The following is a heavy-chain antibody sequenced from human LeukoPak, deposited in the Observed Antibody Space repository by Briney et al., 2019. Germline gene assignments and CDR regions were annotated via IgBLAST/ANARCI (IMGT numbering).Heavy chain of an antibody. V-gene: IGHV3-23*01. D-gene: IGHD3-3*01. CDR2: INSGGGT. Sequence: GGSLRLSCAASGFTFSIYGMTWVRQAPGKGLEWVSTINSGGGTYYADSVKGRFTISRDNTKNTLDLQMNSLRAEDTAVYYCAKDHGDWGQGTLVTVSS. CDR1: GFTFSIYG. J-gene: IGHJ4*02. CDR3: AKDHGD.